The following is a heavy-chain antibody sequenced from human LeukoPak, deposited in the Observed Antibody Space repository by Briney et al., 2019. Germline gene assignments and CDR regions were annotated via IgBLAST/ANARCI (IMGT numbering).Heavy chain of an antibody. CDR3: ARGWYGPSQYFDY. J-gene: IGHJ4*02. V-gene: IGHV3-48*01. Sequence: GGSLRLSCAASGFTFSSYSMNWVRQAPGKGLEWVSYISSSSSTIYYADSVKGRFTISRDNAKNSLYLQMNSLRAEDTAVYYCARGWYGPSQYFDYWGQGTLVTVSS. CDR2: ISSSSSTI. CDR1: GFTFSSYS. D-gene: IGHD2-15*01.